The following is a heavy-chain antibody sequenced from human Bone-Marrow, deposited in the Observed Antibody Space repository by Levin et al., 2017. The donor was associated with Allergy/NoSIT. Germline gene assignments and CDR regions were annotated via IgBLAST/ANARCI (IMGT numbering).Heavy chain of an antibody. CDR1: GGSISSYY. V-gene: IGHV4-59*01. CDR2: IYYSGST. Sequence: SETLSLTCTVSGGSISSYYWSWIRQPPGKGLEWIGYIYYSGSTNYNPSLKSRVTISVDTSKNQFSLKLSSVTAADTAVYYCARVPTKSYYYGSGTPRGWFDPWGQGTLVTVSS. J-gene: IGHJ5*02. CDR3: ARVPTKSYYYGSGTPRGWFDP. D-gene: IGHD3-10*01.